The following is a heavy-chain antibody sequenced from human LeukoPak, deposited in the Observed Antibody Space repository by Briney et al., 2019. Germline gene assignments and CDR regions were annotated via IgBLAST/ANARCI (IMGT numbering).Heavy chain of an antibody. D-gene: IGHD6-19*01. Sequence: PSETLSLTCTVSGGSISSGGYYWSWIRQHPGKGLEWIGYIYYSGSTYYNPSLKSRVTISVDTSKNQFSLKLSSVTAADTAVYYCARDSYGGGWQPTNAFDIWGQGTMVTVSS. CDR3: ARDSYGGGWQPTNAFDI. CDR1: GGSISSGGYY. V-gene: IGHV4-31*03. J-gene: IGHJ3*02. CDR2: IYYSGST.